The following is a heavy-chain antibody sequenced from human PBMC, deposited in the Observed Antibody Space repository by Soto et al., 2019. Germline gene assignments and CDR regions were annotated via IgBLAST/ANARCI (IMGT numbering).Heavy chain of an antibody. D-gene: IGHD4-17*01. J-gene: IGHJ6*02. CDR1: GYSFTSYW. CDR3: ARPMTTVEGYYYYGMDV. Sequence: GESLKISCKGSGYSFTSYWISWVRQMPGKGLEWMGRIDPSDSYTNYSPSFQGHVTISADKSISTAYLQWSSLKASDTAMYYCARPMTTVEGYYYYGMDVWGQGTTVTAP. CDR2: IDPSDSYT. V-gene: IGHV5-10-1*01.